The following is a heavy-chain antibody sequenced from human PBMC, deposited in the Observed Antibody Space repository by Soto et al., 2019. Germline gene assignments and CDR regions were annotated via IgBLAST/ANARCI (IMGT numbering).Heavy chain of an antibody. D-gene: IGHD3-22*01. CDR2: IIPIFGTA. CDR3: ACDSSGYYYADY. V-gene: IGHV1-69*13. J-gene: IGHJ4*02. Sequence: ASVKVSCKASGGTFSSYAISWVRQAPGQGLEWMGGIIPIFGTANYAQKFQGRVTITADESTSTAYMELSSLRSEDTAVYYCACDSSGYYYADYWGQGTLVTISS. CDR1: GGTFSSYA.